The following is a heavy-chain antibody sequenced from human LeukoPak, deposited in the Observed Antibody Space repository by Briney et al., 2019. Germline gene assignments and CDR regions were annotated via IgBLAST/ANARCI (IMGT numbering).Heavy chain of an antibody. J-gene: IGHJ4*02. D-gene: IGHD1-1*01. CDR3: ARTTSFDY. Sequence: GGSLRLSCAASGFTFTSYQMNWVRQAPGKGLEWVSYITISGSTIYYADSVKGRFTTSRDNAKNSLYLQMNSLRAEDTAVYYCARTTSFDYWDQGTLVTVSS. V-gene: IGHV3-48*03. CDR2: ITISGSTI. CDR1: GFTFTSYQ.